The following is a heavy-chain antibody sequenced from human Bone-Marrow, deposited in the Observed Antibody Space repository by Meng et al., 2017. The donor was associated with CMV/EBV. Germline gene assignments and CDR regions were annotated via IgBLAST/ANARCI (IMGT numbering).Heavy chain of an antibody. CDR1: GGTFSSYT. Sequence: SVKVSCKASGGTFSSYTISWVRQAPGQGLEWMGRIIPILGIANYAQKFQGRVTITADKSTSTAYMELRSLRSDDTAVYYCAREGYCSSTSCSFDYCGQGTLVTVAS. CDR3: AREGYCSSTSCSFDY. CDR2: IIPILGIA. V-gene: IGHV1-69*04. D-gene: IGHD2-2*01. J-gene: IGHJ4*02.